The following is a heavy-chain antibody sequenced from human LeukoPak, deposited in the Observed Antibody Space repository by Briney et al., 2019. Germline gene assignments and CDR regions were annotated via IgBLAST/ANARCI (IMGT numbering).Heavy chain of an antibody. V-gene: IGHV1-69*05. D-gene: IGHD2-2*01. J-gene: IGHJ5*02. CDR1: GGTFSSYA. CDR2: IIPIFGTA. Sequence: SVKVSCKASGGTFSSYAISWVRQAPGQGLEWMGRIIPIFGTANYAQKFQGRVTITTDESTSTAYMELSSLRSEDTAVCYCARSAEDIVVVPAAISWFDPWGQGTLVTVSS. CDR3: ARSAEDIVVVPAAISWFDP.